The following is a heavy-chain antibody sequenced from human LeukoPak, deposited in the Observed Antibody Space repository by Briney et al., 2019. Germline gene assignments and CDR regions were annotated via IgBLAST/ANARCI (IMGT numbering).Heavy chain of an antibody. D-gene: IGHD3-16*02. CDR1: GGSISSYY. Sequence: SETLSLTCTVSGGSISSYYWSWIRQPPGKGLEWIGYIYYSGSTNYNPSLKSRVTISVDTSKNQFSLKLSSVTAADTAVYYSARRAYDYVWGSYRFAPDAFDIWGQGTMVAVSS. CDR3: ARRAYDYVWGSYRFAPDAFDI. V-gene: IGHV4-59*08. CDR2: IYYSGST. J-gene: IGHJ3*02.